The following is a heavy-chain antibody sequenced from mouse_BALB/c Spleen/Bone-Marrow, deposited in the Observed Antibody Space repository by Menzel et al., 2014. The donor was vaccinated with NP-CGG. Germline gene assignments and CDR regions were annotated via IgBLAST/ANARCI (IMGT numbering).Heavy chain of an antibody. CDR2: IYPGDGDT. V-gene: IGHV1-80*01. CDR3: ARTGSLAWFAY. CDR1: GYAFSSYW. Sequence: QVQLQQSGAELVRPGSSVKISCKASGYAFSSYWMNWVKQRPGQGLEWIGQIYPGDGDTNYNGKFKGKATLTADKSSSTAYMQLSSLTSEDSAVYFCARTGSLAWFAYWGQGTLVTVSA. D-gene: IGHD1-1*02. J-gene: IGHJ3*01.